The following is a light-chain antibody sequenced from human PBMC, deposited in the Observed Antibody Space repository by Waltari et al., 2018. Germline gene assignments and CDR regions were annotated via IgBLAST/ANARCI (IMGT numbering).Light chain of an antibody. J-gene: IGKJ4*01. Sequence: EIVMTQSPATLSVSPGERATLSCRASQSVSSSVAWYQQKPGQAPRLLIFGASTRATGIPVRFSGSGSGTEFTLTISSLQVEDFATYYCQQHHDNPTFGGGTRLEIK. CDR2: GAS. V-gene: IGKV3-15*01. CDR1: QSVSSS. CDR3: QQHHDNPT.